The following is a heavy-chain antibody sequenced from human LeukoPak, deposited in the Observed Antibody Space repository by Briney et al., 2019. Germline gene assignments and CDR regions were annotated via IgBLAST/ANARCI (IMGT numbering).Heavy chain of an antibody. J-gene: IGHJ3*02. CDR1: GFTFTSSA. Sequence: SVKVSCKASGFTFTSSAMQWVRQAHGQRLEWIGWIVVGSGNTNYAQKFQERVTITRDMSTSTAYMELSSLRSEDTAVYYCASLESNSSSPAFDIWGQGTMVTVSS. V-gene: IGHV1-58*02. D-gene: IGHD6-13*01. CDR2: IVVGSGNT. CDR3: ASLESNSSSPAFDI.